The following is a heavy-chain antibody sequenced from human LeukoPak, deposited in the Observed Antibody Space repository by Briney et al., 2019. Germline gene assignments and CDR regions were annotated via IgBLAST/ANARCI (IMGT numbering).Heavy chain of an antibody. J-gene: IGHJ4*02. D-gene: IGHD1-7*01. V-gene: IGHV1-18*04. CDR3: ARDGTSTDDY. CDR1: GYTFTGYC. Sequence: ASVKVSCKASGYTFTGYCIHWVRQAPGQGLEWMGWSSTNSDNANYAQKFQGRVTMTTDTSTSTAYMELRSLRSDDTAVYYCARDGTSTDDYWGQGTAVTVSS. CDR2: SSTNSDNA.